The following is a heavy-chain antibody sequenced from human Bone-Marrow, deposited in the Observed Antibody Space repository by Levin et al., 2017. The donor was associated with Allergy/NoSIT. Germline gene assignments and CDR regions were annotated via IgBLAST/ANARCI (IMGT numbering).Heavy chain of an antibody. Sequence: GESLKISCAASGFTFSSYGMHWVRQAPGKGLEWVAVISYDGSNKYYADSVKGRFTISRDNSKNTLYLQMNSLRAEDTAVYYCAKESQYYDFWSGYQYYFDYWGQGTLVTVSS. CDR3: AKESQYYDFWSGYQYYFDY. V-gene: IGHV3-30*18. J-gene: IGHJ4*02. D-gene: IGHD3-3*01. CDR2: ISYDGSNK. CDR1: GFTFSSYG.